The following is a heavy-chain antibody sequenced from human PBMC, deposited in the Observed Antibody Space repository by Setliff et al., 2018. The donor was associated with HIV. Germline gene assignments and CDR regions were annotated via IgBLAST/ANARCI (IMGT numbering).Heavy chain of an antibody. J-gene: IGHJ4*02. V-gene: IGHV1-69*13. Sequence: SVKVSCKASGGTSNTYAITWVRQAPGQGLEWMGGISPIFGTANYAQKFQGRVTITADESTSTAYMELSSLRSEDTAVYYCATSSIVGATTMGYWGQGTLVTVSS. D-gene: IGHD1-26*01. CDR1: GGTSNTYA. CDR2: ISPIFGTA. CDR3: ATSSIVGATTMGY.